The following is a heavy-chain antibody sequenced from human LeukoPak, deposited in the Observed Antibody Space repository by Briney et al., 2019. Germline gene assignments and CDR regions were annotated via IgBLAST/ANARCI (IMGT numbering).Heavy chain of an antibody. V-gene: IGHV4-59*11. J-gene: IGHJ3*02. CDR2: TYYGGST. Sequence: SETLSLTCSVSGDSISFHFWSWIRQPPGKGLEWIGHTYYGGSTDYNPSLVSRVTVSADTSKNQFSLKLSSVTAADTAVYYCATLGRAAGNAFDIWGQGTVVIVSS. CDR3: ATLGRAAGNAFDI. CDR1: GDSISFHF. D-gene: IGHD1-26*01.